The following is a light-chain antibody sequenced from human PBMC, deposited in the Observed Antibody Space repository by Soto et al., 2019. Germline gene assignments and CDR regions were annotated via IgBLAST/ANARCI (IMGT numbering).Light chain of an antibody. Sequence: DLVMTQTPLSLRVTLGQPASISCRSSRSLVHIDGNTYLSWLHQRPGQPPRLLIYKISNRFSGVPDRFSGSGAGTYFTLRIIRVEAEDVGVYYCVEATQLPHTFGQGTQLEIK. CDR1: RSLVHIDGNTY. J-gene: IGKJ2*01. CDR2: KIS. V-gene: IGKV2-24*01. CDR3: VEATQLPHT.